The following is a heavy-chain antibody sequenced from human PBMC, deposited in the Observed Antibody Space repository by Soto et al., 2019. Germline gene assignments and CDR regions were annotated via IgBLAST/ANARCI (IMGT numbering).Heavy chain of an antibody. V-gene: IGHV1-69*13. CDR1: GGTFSSYA. D-gene: IGHD3-10*01. Sequence: ASVKVSCKASGGTFSSYAISWVRQAPGQGLEWMGGIIPIFGTANYAQKFQGRVTITADESTSTAYMELSSLRSEDTAVYYCARNVLLWFGELSGGYYYYGMDVWGQGTTVTVSS. CDR3: ARNVLLWFGELSGGYYYYGMDV. J-gene: IGHJ6*02. CDR2: IIPIFGTA.